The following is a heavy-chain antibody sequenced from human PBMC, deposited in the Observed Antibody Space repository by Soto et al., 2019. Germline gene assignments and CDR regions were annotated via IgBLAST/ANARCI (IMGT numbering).Heavy chain of an antibody. CDR1: GFTLSGSD. D-gene: IGHD3-10*01. CDR2: IRTKSNNFAT. J-gene: IGHJ6*02. Sequence: ERQLVESGGGLVQSGGSLKLSCAASGFTLSGSDIHWVRQASGKGLEWVGRIRTKSNNFATSYAEAVRGRITISRDDSDNTASLQMSSLKTEDTAIYYCSRHQEGRSMVFYGMDVWGQGTTVTVSS. CDR3: SRHQEGRSMVFYGMDV. V-gene: IGHV3-73*02.